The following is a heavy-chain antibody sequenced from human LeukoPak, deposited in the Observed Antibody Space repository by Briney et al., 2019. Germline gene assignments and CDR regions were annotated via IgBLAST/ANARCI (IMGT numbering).Heavy chain of an antibody. CDR3: ANSFGSKTAFDI. CDR2: ISYDGSNK. D-gene: IGHD3-10*01. CDR1: GFTFSSYG. Sequence: PGRSLRLSCAASGFTFSSYGMHWVRQAPGKGLEWVAVISYDGSNKYYADSVKGQFTISRDNSKNTLYLQMNSLRAEDTAVYYCANSFGSKTAFDIWGQGTMVTVSS. V-gene: IGHV3-30*18. J-gene: IGHJ3*02.